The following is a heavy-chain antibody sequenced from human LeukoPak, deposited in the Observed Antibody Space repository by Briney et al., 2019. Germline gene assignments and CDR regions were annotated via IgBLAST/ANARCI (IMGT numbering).Heavy chain of an antibody. Sequence: SETLSLTCAVYGGSFSGYYWSWIRQPPRKGLECIGEINHSGSTNYNSSLKSRATISVDTSKNQFSLKLTSVTAADTAVYYCARVGSRKWPSRAIRYWGQGTLVTVSS. CDR2: INHSGST. J-gene: IGHJ4*02. CDR3: ARVGSRKWPSRAIRY. D-gene: IGHD3-10*01. V-gene: IGHV4-34*01. CDR1: GGSFSGYY.